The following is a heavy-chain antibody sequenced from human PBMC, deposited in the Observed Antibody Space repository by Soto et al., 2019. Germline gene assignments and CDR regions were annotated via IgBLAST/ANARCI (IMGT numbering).Heavy chain of an antibody. V-gene: IGHV3-7*03. CDR2: IKQDGSEN. CDR3: ARPRRYFDWLSSAGAFDI. CDR1: GFTFSSYW. J-gene: IGHJ3*02. D-gene: IGHD3-9*01. Sequence: GGSLRLSCAASGFTFSSYWMSWVRQAPGKVLEWVANIKQDGSENYYVDSVKGRFTISRDNAKNSLYLQMNSLRAEDTAVYYCARPRRYFDWLSSAGAFDIWGQGXMVTV.